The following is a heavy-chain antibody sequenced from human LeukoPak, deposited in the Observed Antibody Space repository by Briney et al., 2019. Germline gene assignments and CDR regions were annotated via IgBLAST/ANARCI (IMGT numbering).Heavy chain of an antibody. CDR2: IRGSGDT. CDR3: AKTFPYGTTWYGFCDY. J-gene: IGHJ4*02. V-gene: IGHV3-23*01. Sequence: QPGGSLRLSCAASGFPFRNNVMTWVRQAPGRGLDWLAAIRGSGDTYYADSVKGRFTISRDNPKNMLYLQMNSLRAEDTAVYYCAKTFPYGTTWYGFCDYWGQGALVTVSS. CDR1: GFPFRNNV. D-gene: IGHD3-3*01.